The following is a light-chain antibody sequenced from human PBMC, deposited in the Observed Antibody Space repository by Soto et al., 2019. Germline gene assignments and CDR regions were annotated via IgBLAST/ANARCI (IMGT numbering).Light chain of an antibody. Sequence: EIVMTQSPATLSVSPGERATLSCRASQSVSSNLAWYQQKPGQAPRLLIYGASTRATGIPARFSGSGSGTEFTLNNSSLQSEDFAVYYCQQYNKWPPYTFGQGTKLEIK. CDR3: QQYNKWPPYT. CDR1: QSVSSN. CDR2: GAS. J-gene: IGKJ2*01. V-gene: IGKV3-15*01.